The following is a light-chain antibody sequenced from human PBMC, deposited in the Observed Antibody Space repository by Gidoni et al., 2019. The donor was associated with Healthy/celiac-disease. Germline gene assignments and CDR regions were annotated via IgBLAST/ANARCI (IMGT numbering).Light chain of an antibody. V-gene: IGLV2-14*03. J-gene: IGLJ2*01. CDR2: DVS. CDR3: SSYTSSSTPYVV. CDR1: SSDVGGYNY. Sequence: QSALTQPASVSGSPGQSLTISCTGTSSDVGGYNYVSWYQQHPGKAHKLMIYDVSNRPSGVSNRFSGSKSGNTASLTISGLQAEDEADYYCSSYTSSSTPYVVFGGGTKLTVL.